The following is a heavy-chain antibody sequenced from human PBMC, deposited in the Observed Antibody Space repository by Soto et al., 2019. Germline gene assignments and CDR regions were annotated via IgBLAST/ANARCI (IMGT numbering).Heavy chain of an antibody. D-gene: IGHD1-7*01. Sequence: GEYLKISWKGSAYRSTRYWISWVRQMPGKGQEWMGRIDPSDSYTNYSPSFQGHVTISADKSISTAYLQWSSLKAWATAMYYCARSIYNWNYNRDGQGVRGRGTTDTDSS. CDR2: IDPSDSYT. CDR1: AYRSTRYW. J-gene: IGHJ6*02. V-gene: IGHV5-10-1*01. CDR3: ARSIYNWNYNRDGQGV.